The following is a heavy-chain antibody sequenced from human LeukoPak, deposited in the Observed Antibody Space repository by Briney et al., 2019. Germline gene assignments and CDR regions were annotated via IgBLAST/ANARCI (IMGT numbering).Heavy chain of an antibody. J-gene: IGHJ4*02. D-gene: IGHD2/OR15-2a*01. CDR3: VSFYEAY. V-gene: IGHV3-21*01. CDR2: ISSSSSYI. CDR1: GFTFSSYS. Sequence: GGSLRLSCAASGFTFSSYSMNWVRQAPGKGLEWVSSISSSSSYIYYADSVKGRFTISKDNAKNTVYLQMNNLRAEDTAVYYCVSFYEAYWGRGTLVTVSS.